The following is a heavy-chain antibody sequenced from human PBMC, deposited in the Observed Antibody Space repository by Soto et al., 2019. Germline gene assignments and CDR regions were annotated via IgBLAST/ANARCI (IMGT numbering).Heavy chain of an antibody. CDR1: GFTFSDYY. CDR3: ARAPGY. CDR2: ISSSSST. Sequence: GGSLRLSCAASGFTFSDYYMSWIRQAPGKGLEWVSYISSSSSTNYADSVKGRFTISRDNAKNSLYLEMNSLRAEDTAVYYCARAPGYWGQGTLVTVSS. J-gene: IGHJ4*02. V-gene: IGHV3-11*01.